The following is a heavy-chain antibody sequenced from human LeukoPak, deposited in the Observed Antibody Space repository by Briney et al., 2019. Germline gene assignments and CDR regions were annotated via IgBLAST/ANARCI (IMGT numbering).Heavy chain of an antibody. D-gene: IGHD3-3*01. CDR1: GGSFSGYY. CDR3: ARGEEWFDGNDY. J-gene: IGHJ4*02. CDR2: INHSGST. V-gene: IGHV4-34*01. Sequence: SETLSLTCAVYGGSFSGYYWSWIRQPPGKGLEWIGEINHSGSTNYNPSLKSRVTISVDTSKNQFSLKLSSVTAADTAVYYCARGEEWFDGNDYWGQGTLVTVSS.